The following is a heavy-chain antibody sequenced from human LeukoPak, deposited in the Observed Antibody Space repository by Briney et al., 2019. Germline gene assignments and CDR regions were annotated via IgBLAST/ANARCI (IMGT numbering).Heavy chain of an antibody. V-gene: IGHV6-1*01. CDR3: VRSRGDLDY. Sequence: SQTLLLTCAISGDSVSSNSAAWNWIRQSPARGLEWLGRTYYRSKWHNDYAPSVKGRITINPDTSKNQFSLQVNSMTPEDTAVYYCVRSRGDLDYWGQGTLVTVSS. J-gene: IGHJ4*02. CDR2: TYYRSKWHN. CDR1: GDSVSSNSAA. D-gene: IGHD3-10*01.